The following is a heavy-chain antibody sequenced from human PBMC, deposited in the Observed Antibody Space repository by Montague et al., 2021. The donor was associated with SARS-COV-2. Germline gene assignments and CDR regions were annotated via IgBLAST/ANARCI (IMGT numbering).Heavy chain of an antibody. CDR1: GGSISSSSYY. CDR3: ARHSGRDTIFGVVIIHDAFDM. CDR2: IYYSGST. D-gene: IGHD3-3*01. J-gene: IGHJ3*02. V-gene: IGHV4-39*01. Sequence: SETLSLTCTVSGGSISSSSYYWGWIRQPPGKGLEWIGSIYYSGSTYYNPSLKSRVTISVDTSKNQFSLKLSSVTAADTAVYYCARHSGRDTIFGVVIIHDAFDMWGQGTMVTVSS.